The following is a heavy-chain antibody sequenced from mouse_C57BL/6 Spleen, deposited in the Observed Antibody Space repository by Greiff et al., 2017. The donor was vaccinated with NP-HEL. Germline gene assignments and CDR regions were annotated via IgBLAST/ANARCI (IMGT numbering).Heavy chain of an antibody. V-gene: IGHV1-50*01. CDR3: ARQLGPYWYFDV. CDR1: GYTFTSYW. CDR2: IDPSDSYT. J-gene: IGHJ1*03. D-gene: IGHD4-1*02. Sequence: VQLQQPGAELVKPGASVKLSCKASGYTFTSYWMQWVKQRPGQGLEWIGEIDPSDSYTNYNQKFKGKATLTVDTSSSTAYMQLSSLTSEDSAVYYCARQLGPYWYFDVWGTGTTVTVSS.